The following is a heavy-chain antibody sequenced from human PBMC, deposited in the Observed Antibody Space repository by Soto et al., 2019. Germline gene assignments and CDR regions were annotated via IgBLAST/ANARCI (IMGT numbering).Heavy chain of an antibody. V-gene: IGHV3-49*03. Sequence: QPGGSLRLSCTASGFTFGDYAMSWFRQAPGKGLEWVGFIRSKAYGGTTEYAASVKGRFTISRDDSKSIAYLQMNSLKTEDTAVYYCTRARCSGGSCLTPAMTFDYWGQGTLVTVSS. J-gene: IGHJ4*02. CDR2: IRSKAYGGTT. CDR3: TRARCSGGSCLTPAMTFDY. CDR1: GFTFGDYA. D-gene: IGHD2-15*01.